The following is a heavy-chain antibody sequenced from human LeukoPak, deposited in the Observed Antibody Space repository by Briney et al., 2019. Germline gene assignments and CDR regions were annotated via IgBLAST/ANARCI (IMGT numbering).Heavy chain of an antibody. J-gene: IGHJ4*02. D-gene: IGHD1-26*01. Sequence: ASVKVSCKASGYTFTSYDINWVRQATGQGLEWMGWINPNSGGTNYAQKFQGRVTMTKDTSISTAYMELTRLRSDDTAVYYCTTGSPPFGYWGQGTLVTVSS. CDR2: INPNSGGT. CDR1: GYTFTSYD. CDR3: TTGSPPFGY. V-gene: IGHV1-2*02.